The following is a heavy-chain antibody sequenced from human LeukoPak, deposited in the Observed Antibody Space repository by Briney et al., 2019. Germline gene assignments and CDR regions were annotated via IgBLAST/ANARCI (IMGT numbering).Heavy chain of an antibody. D-gene: IGHD2-8*02. CDR1: GGSITSTY. CDR2: LSSSVTT. V-gene: IGHV4-4*07. CDR3: ARDQGIGVYWYWYIDR. Sequence: SETLSLTCTVSGGSITSTYSNWIRPPDGRGLEWIGRLSSSVTTSNPSLKSRVTMSLDTCKKQFSLWLRSVTAADTAVYYCARDQGIGVYWYWYIDRWGRGTLMTVSS. J-gene: IGHJ2*01.